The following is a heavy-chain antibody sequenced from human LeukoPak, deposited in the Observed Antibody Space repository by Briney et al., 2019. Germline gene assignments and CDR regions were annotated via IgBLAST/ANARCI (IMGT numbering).Heavy chain of an antibody. CDR2: ISYDGSNK. J-gene: IGHJ3*02. Sequence: GGSLRLSCAASGFTVSSNYMSWVRQAPGKGLEWVAVISYDGSNKYYADSVKGRFTISRDNSKNTLYLQMNSLRAEDTAVYYCASFNDYGDYPADAFDIWGQGTMVTVSS. D-gene: IGHD4-17*01. CDR3: ASFNDYGDYPADAFDI. V-gene: IGHV3-30-3*01. CDR1: GFTVSSNY.